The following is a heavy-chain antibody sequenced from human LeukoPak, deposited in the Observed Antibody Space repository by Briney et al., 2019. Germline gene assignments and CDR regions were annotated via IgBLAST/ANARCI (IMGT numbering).Heavy chain of an antibody. CDR2: INHGGST. Sequence: SETLSLTCAVYGGSFSGYYWSWIRQPPGKGLEWIGEINHGGSTNYNPSLKSRVTISVDTSKNQFSLKLSSVTAADTAVYYCARTGYSSGWHFDYWGQGTLVTVSS. V-gene: IGHV4-34*01. J-gene: IGHJ4*02. CDR1: GGSFSGYY. CDR3: ARTGYSSGWHFDY. D-gene: IGHD6-19*01.